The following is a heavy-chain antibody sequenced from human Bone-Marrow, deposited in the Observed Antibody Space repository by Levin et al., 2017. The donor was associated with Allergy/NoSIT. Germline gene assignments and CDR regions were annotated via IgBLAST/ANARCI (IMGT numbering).Heavy chain of an antibody. J-gene: IGHJ4*02. V-gene: IGHV3-30*18. CDR3: AKDRDFYPPPGEV. Sequence: GGSLRLSCVGSDFPFSSYDMHWVRQAPGKGLEWVAAISHDGSRKNYADSVTGRFTISRDNSKNTLFMQMNSLRIEDTALYYCAKDRDFYPPPGEVWGQGTLVTVSS. D-gene: IGHD2/OR15-2a*01. CDR2: ISHDGSRK. CDR1: DFPFSSYD.